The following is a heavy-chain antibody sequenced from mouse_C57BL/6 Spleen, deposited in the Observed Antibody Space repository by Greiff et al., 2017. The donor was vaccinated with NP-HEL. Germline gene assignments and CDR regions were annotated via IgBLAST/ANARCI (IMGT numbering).Heavy chain of an antibody. CDR3: TGGYGPHNAMDY. CDR1: GFTFSNYW. J-gene: IGHJ4*01. CDR2: IRLKSDNYAT. V-gene: IGHV6-3*01. Sequence: EVKLQESGGGLVQPGGSMKLSCVASGFTFSNYWMNWVRQSPEKGLEWVAQIRLKSDNYATHYAESVKGRFTISRDDSKSSVYLQMNNLRAEDTGIYYCTGGYGPHNAMDYWGQGTSVTVSS. D-gene: IGHD1-1*01.